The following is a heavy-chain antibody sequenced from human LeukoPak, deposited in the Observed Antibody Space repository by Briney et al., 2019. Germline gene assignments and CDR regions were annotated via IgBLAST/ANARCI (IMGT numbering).Heavy chain of an antibody. D-gene: IGHD3-10*01. CDR2: IGRNWGRT. V-gene: IGHV3-64*01. CDR1: GFIFSGYD. J-gene: IGHJ4*02. CDR3: ARGAASGGYDY. Sequence: WESLTLSCAASGFIFSGYDVHWVRQPPAKGLEFVSAIGRNWGRTFYSNSVQGRFTLSRDNSKHALYLQMDSLRADDMAVYYCARGAASGGYDYWGQGALVTVSS.